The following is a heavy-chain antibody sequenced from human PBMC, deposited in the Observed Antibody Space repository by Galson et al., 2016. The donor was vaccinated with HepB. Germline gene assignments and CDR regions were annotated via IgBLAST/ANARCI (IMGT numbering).Heavy chain of an antibody. D-gene: IGHD2-21*02. Sequence: SLRLSCAASGFTFSSYGMHWVRQAPGKGLEWMAVISQDGSNKYYADSVKGRFTISRDNSKNTLYLQMNSLRAEDTAVYYCAKGRYCGGDCYSSDYWGQGTLVTVSS. CDR1: GFTFSSYG. CDR2: ISQDGSNK. V-gene: IGHV3-30*18. CDR3: AKGRYCGGDCYSSDY. J-gene: IGHJ4*02.